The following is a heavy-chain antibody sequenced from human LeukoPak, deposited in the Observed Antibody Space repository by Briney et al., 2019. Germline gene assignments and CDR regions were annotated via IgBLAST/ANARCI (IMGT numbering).Heavy chain of an antibody. CDR1: GFTFSSYC. CDR2: ISYDGSNK. CDR3: AKDASGYGFDP. D-gene: IGHD2-15*01. V-gene: IGHV3-30*18. J-gene: IGHJ5*02. Sequence: GGSLRLSCAASGFTFSSYCMHWVRQAPGKGLEWVAVISYDGSNKYYADSVKGRFTISRDNSKNTLYLQMNSLRAEDTAVYYCAKDASGYGFDPWGQGTLVTVSS.